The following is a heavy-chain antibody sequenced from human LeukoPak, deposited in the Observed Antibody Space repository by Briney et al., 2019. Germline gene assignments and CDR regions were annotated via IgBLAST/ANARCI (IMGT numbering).Heavy chain of an antibody. CDR1: GYTFTSYS. CDR3: AREVVGGPRYFDY. V-gene: IGHV1-46*01. Sequence: GASVKVSCKASGYTFTSYSMYWVRQAPGQGLEWMGIINPSGGSTSYAQKFQGRVTMTRDTSTSTVYMELSSLRSEDTAVYYCAREVVGGPRYFDYWGQGTLVTVSS. J-gene: IGHJ4*02. D-gene: IGHD1-26*01. CDR2: INPSGGST.